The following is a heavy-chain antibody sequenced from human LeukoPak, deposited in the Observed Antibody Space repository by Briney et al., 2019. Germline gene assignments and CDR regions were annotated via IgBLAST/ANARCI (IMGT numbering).Heavy chain of an antibody. CDR3: ASLLWFGDDAFDI. J-gene: IGHJ3*02. CDR2: ISSSSSYI. CDR1: GFTFSSYS. V-gene: IGHV3-21*01. D-gene: IGHD3-10*01. Sequence: PGGSLRLSCAASGFTFSSYSMNWVRQAPGKGLEWVSSISSSSSYIYYADSVEGRFTISRDNAKNSLYLQMNSLRAEDTAVYYCASLLWFGDDAFDIWGQGTMVTVSS.